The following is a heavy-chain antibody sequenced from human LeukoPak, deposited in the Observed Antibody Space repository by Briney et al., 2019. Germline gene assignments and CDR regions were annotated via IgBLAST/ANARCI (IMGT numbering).Heavy chain of an antibody. Sequence: GRSLRLSCAASGFTFSSYAMHWVRQAAGERLEWVAVISYDGSNKYYADSVKGRFTISRDNSKNTLYLQMNSLRAEDTAVYYCARGSWRLVRGAASFESWGQGTLITVSS. CDR2: ISYDGSNK. CDR3: ARGSWRLVRGAASFES. D-gene: IGHD3-10*01. CDR1: GFTFSSYA. J-gene: IGHJ4*02. V-gene: IGHV3-30-3*01.